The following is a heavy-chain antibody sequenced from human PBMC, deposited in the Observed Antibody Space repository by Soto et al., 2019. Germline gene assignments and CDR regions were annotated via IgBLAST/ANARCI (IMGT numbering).Heavy chain of an antibody. CDR3: ARGGQDFWSGPFDY. D-gene: IGHD3-3*01. CDR1: DGSISTYF. CDR2: IDNSGNT. Sequence: PSETLSLTCTVSDGSISTYFCIWIRQPAGKGLEWIGRIDNSGNTNYNPSLKSRVTMSADTSRNQFSLKLNSVTAADTAVYYCARGGQDFWSGPFDYWGQGALVTVS. J-gene: IGHJ4*02. V-gene: IGHV4-4*07.